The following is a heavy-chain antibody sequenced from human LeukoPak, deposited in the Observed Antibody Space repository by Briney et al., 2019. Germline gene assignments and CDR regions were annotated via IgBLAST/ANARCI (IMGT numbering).Heavy chain of an antibody. CDR3: ARGGYDILTGSPFDY. CDR1: GGSFSGYY. J-gene: IGHJ4*02. D-gene: IGHD3-9*01. CDR2: INHSGST. V-gene: IGHV4-34*01. Sequence: ASETLSLICAVYGGSFSGYYWSWIRQPPGKGLEWIGEINHSGSTNYNPSLKGRVTISVDTSKNQFSLKLSSVTAADTAVYYCARGGYDILTGSPFDYWGQGTLVTVSS.